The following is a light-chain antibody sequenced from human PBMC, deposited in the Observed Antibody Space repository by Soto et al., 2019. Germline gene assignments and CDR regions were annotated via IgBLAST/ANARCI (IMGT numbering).Light chain of an antibody. CDR1: RSLLQPNGNTY. J-gene: IGKJ5*01. CDR2: LAT. V-gene: IGKV2-28*01. Sequence: DIALTQSPLSLPVTPGEPASISCRSSRSLLQPNGNTYLDWYLQKPGTSQQLLISLATSRACGVTDRFSGSGPGPDFTLQISRVEAEDVGVYSCLQALQTPITFGQGTRLEIK. CDR3: LQALQTPIT.